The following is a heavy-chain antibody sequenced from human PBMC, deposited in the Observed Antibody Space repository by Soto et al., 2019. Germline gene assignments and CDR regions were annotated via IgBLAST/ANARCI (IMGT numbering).Heavy chain of an antibody. CDR3: ARGGRGKPYYYYYYGMDV. J-gene: IGHJ6*02. CDR2: IYYTGST. V-gene: IGHV4-61*01. D-gene: IGHD3-10*01. CDR1: GGSVSSESHY. Sequence: ASETLSLTCTVSGGSVSSESHYWSWIRQTPGKGLEWIGYIYYTGSTNYNPSLKSRVTISVDTSKSQFSLKLSSVTAADTAVYYCARGGRGKPYYYYYYGMDVWGQGTTVTVSS.